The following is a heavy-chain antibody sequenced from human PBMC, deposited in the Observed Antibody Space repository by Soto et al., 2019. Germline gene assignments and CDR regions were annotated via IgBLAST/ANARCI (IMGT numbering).Heavy chain of an antibody. CDR3: ARARPTLYFCDY. J-gene: IGHJ4*02. V-gene: IGHV4-59*07. CDR1: LCSSSRYF. Sequence: TLTSRCTFSLCSSSRYFWNCIRQPPGKGLEWIGYIYYGGSTNYNPSLKSRVTISVDTSKNQLSLKLNSVTAADTAVYYCARARPTLYFCDYWGQGPLVTVSS. D-gene: IGHD3-10*01. CDR2: IYYGGST.